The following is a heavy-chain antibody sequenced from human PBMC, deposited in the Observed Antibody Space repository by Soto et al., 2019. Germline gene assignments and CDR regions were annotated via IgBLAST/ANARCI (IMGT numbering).Heavy chain of an antibody. CDR3: ARGRPVVVVAATYYYYMDV. CDR1: GYTFTSYD. J-gene: IGHJ6*03. D-gene: IGHD2-15*01. Sequence: ASVKVSCKASGYTFTSYDINWVRQATGQGLEWMGWINANNDNTNYAQKLQGRVTMTTDTSTSTAYMELRSLRSDDTAVYYCARGRPVVVVAATYYYYMDVWGKGTTVTVSS. V-gene: IGHV1-18*01. CDR2: INANNDNT.